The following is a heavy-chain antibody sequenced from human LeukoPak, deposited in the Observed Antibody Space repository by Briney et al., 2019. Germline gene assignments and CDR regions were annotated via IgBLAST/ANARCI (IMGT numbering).Heavy chain of an antibody. Sequence: SVKVSCKASGGTFSSYAISWVRQAPGQGLEWMGGIIPIFGTANYAQKFQGRVTITTDESTSTAYMELSSLRSEDTAVYYCARVALKPSWGPAYYYYYMDVWGKGTTVTVSS. J-gene: IGHJ6*03. V-gene: IGHV1-69*05. CDR1: GGTFSSYA. CDR2: IIPIFGTA. CDR3: ARVALKPSWGPAYYYYYMDV. D-gene: IGHD7-27*01.